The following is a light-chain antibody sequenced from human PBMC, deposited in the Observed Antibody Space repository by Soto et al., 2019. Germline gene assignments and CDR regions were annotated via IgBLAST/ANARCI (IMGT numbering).Light chain of an antibody. CDR2: SAS. J-gene: IGKJ4*01. V-gene: IGKV1-39*01. Sequence: DIRMTQSPASLSASVGDRVTVTCRASQNIDKYLHWYQQKPGKAPNLLIFSASILQSGVPSRFIGSGSGTDFTLAISRLEPEDFAVYYCQQFGSSPLLTFGGGTKVEIK. CDR1: QNIDKY. CDR3: QQFGSSPLLT.